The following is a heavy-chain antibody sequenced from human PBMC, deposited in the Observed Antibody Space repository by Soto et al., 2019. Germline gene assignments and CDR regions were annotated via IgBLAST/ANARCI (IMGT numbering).Heavy chain of an antibody. J-gene: IGHJ4*01. CDR3: ARDRDDNSGLGY. D-gene: IGHD3-22*01. Sequence: LRLSCAASGFIFSRYWMTWVRQAPGRGLEWVANIKQDGSEKYYVDSVKGRFTISRDNAKNSLYLQMNSLRVEDTAVYYCARDRDDNSGLGYWGHGILVTVSS. CDR2: IKQDGSEK. CDR1: GFIFSRYW. V-gene: IGHV3-7*01.